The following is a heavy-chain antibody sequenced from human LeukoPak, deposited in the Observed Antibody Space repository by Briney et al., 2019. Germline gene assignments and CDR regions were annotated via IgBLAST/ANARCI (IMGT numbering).Heavy chain of an antibody. CDR3: ARDGITIFGVVNYYYMDV. CDR1: GFTVSSNY. V-gene: IGHV3-66*01. Sequence: GGSLRLSCAASGFTVSSNYMSWVRQAPGKGLEWVSVIYSGGSTYYADSVKGRFTISRDNSKNTLYLQMNSLRAEDTAVYYCARDGITIFGVVNYYYMDVWGKGTTVTVSS. D-gene: IGHD3-3*01. CDR2: IYSGGST. J-gene: IGHJ6*03.